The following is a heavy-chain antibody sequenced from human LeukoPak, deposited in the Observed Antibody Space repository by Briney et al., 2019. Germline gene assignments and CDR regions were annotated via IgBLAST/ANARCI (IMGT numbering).Heavy chain of an antibody. V-gene: IGHV4-59*08. J-gene: IGHJ4*02. CDR1: GGSISGYY. D-gene: IGHD5-18*01. CDR2: VHYGGST. Sequence: SETLSLTCTVSGGSISGYYWNWIRQPPGKGLEWIGYVHYGGSTNYNPSLKSRITISVDTSKNQFSLKVNSVTAADTAVYYCARSMDSLAQLWFGFDYWGQGTLATVSS. CDR3: ARSMDSLAQLWFGFDY.